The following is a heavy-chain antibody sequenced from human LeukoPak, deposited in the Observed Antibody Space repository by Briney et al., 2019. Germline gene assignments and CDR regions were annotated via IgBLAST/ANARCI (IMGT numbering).Heavy chain of an antibody. CDR2: ISGSGGST. Sequence: GGSLRLSCAASGFTFSSYAMSWVRQAPGKGLEWVSAISGSGGSTYYADSVRGRFTISRDNSRNTLYLQMNSLRAEDTAVYYCAKARLAVADYYYGMDVWGQGTTVTVSS. CDR1: GFTFSSYA. D-gene: IGHD6-19*01. V-gene: IGHV3-23*01. J-gene: IGHJ6*02. CDR3: AKARLAVADYYYGMDV.